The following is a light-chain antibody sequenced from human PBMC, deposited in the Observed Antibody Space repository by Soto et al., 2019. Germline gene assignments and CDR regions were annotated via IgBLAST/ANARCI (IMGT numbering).Light chain of an antibody. CDR1: QSLSSN. V-gene: IGKV3-15*01. J-gene: IGKJ1*01. CDR2: GAS. CDR3: QQYNNSWT. Sequence: EVVMTQSPATLSVSPGERATLSCRASQSLSSNLAWYQQKPGQAPRLLIYGASTRATGVPARFSGSGSGTEFTLTISSLQSEDFAVYYCQQYNNSWTFGQGTKVEI.